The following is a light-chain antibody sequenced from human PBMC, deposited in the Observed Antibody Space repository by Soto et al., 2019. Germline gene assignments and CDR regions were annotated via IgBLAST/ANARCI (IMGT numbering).Light chain of an antibody. CDR3: QQYGSSPIT. J-gene: IGKJ5*01. V-gene: IGKV3-20*01. CDR1: QSVSSTS. CDR2: GAS. Sequence: EIVLTQSPGTLSLSPGERATLSCRASQSVSSTSLAWYQQKLGQAPRLLIFGASSRATGISDRFSGSGSGTDFSLIISRLEPEDFAIYFCQQYGSSPITFGQGTRLEIK.